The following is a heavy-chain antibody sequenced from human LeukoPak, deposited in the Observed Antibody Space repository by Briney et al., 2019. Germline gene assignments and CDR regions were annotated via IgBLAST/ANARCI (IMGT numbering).Heavy chain of an antibody. CDR1: GFTFDDYA. CDR2: ISWDGGST. V-gene: IGHV3-43D*03. Sequence: GGSLRLSCAASGFTFDDYAMHWVRQAPGKGLEWVSLISWDGGSTYYADSVKGRFTISRDNSKNTLYLQMNSLRVEDTAVYYCAKDPVGSTANWFDPWGQGTLVTVSS. D-gene: IGHD3-10*01. CDR3: AKDPVGSTANWFDP. J-gene: IGHJ5*02.